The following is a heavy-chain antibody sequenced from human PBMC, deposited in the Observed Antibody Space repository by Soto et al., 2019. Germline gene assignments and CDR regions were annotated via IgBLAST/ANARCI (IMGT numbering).Heavy chain of an antibody. CDR1: GGSISSSNW. V-gene: IGHV4-4*02. CDR3: ATYPPYRDYVWGSYRTDAFDI. CDR2: IYHSGST. Sequence: SETLSLTXAVSGGSISSSNWWSWVRQPPGKGLEWIGEIYHSGSTNYNPSLKSRVTISVDKSKNQFSLKLSSVTAADTAVYYCATYPPYRDYVWGSYRTDAFDIWGQGTMVTVSS. D-gene: IGHD3-16*02. J-gene: IGHJ3*02.